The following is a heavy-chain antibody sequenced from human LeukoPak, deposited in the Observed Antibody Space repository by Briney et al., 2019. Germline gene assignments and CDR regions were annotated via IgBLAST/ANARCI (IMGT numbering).Heavy chain of an antibody. CDR3: AREFDSGGYYPSYFDY. CDR1: GGTFSNYA. CDR2: IIPFLGTT. J-gene: IGHJ4*02. D-gene: IGHD3-22*01. Sequence: SVKVSCKASGGTFSNYAISWVRQAPGQGLEWVGGIIPFLGTTNYAQKFQGRVTITTDESTSTAYMELSSLRSEDTAVYYCAREFDSGGYYPSYFDYWGQGTLVTVSS. V-gene: IGHV1-69*05.